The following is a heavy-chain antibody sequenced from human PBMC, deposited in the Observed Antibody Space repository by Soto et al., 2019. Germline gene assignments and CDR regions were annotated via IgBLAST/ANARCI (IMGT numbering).Heavy chain of an antibody. V-gene: IGHV5-51*01. D-gene: IGHD6-19*01. Sequence: GDSLKISCQGSGYSFTSYGIGWVRPMPGKGLEWMGIIYPGDSDTRYSPSFQGQVAFSADKSISTAYLQWSGLKASDTAIYYCARRLSTGWFFDFWGQGTLVTVSS. CDR1: GYSFTSYG. J-gene: IGHJ4*02. CDR2: IYPGDSDT. CDR3: ARRLSTGWFFDF.